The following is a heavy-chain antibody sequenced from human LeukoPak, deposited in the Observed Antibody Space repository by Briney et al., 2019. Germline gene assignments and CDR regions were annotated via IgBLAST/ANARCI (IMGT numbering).Heavy chain of an antibody. CDR2: IRGNGGRT. Sequence: GGCLRLSCAASGLTFSSYAMSSVRQAPGKGLEWVSAIRGNGGRTNYAACVKGRFTISRDNSNNTMYLKMSSLRGEDTGVYYSAMRGRWRVGATMSAEAIDYWGQGTLVTVSS. J-gene: IGHJ4*02. CDR1: GLTFSSYA. CDR3: AMRGRWRVGATMSAEAIDY. V-gene: IGHV3-23*01. D-gene: IGHD1-26*01.